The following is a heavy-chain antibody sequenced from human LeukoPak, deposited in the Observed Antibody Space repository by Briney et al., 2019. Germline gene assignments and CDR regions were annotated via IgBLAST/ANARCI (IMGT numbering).Heavy chain of an antibody. Sequence: GGSLRLSCAASGFTFSSYGMHWVRQAPGKGLEWVAFIRYDGSNKYYADSVKGRFTISRDNSKNTLYLQRNSLRAEDTAAYYCAKDREDIVVVPAAMGWFDPWGQGTLVTVSS. CDR2: IRYDGSNK. CDR3: AKDREDIVVVPAAMGWFDP. D-gene: IGHD2-2*01. CDR1: GFTFSSYG. J-gene: IGHJ5*02. V-gene: IGHV3-30*02.